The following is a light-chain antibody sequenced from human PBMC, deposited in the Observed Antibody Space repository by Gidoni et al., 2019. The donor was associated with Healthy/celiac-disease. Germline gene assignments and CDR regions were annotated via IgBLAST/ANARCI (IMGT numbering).Light chain of an antibody. J-gene: IGKJ5*01. CDR2: DAS. Sequence: DIVLTQSPATLSLSPGERATLSCRASQSVSSYLAWYQQKPGQAPRLLIYDASNRATGIPARFSGSGSGTDFTLTISSLEPEDFAVYYCQQRSNWPRFGQXTRLEIK. CDR1: QSVSSY. CDR3: QQRSNWPR. V-gene: IGKV3-11*01.